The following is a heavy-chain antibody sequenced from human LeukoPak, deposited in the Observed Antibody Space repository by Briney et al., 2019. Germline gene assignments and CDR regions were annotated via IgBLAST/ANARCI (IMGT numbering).Heavy chain of an antibody. D-gene: IGHD4-17*01. CDR1: GYSFTSYW. CDR2: IYPGDSDT. Sequence: GESLKTSCKGSGYSFTSYWIGWVRQMPGKGLEWMGIIYPGDSDTRYSPSFQGQVTISADKSISTAYLQWSSLKASDTAMYYCARQESLGDYGDQGVNYWGQGTLVTVSS. V-gene: IGHV5-51*01. J-gene: IGHJ4*02. CDR3: ARQESLGDYGDQGVNY.